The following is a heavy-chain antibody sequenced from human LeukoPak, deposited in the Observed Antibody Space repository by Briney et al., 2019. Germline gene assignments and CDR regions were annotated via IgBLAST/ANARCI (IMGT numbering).Heavy chain of an antibody. V-gene: IGHV1-69*13. CDR3: ARTLTTQLPTGWFDP. CDR2: IIPIFGTA. D-gene: IGHD2-2*01. CDR1: GGTFSSYA. Sequence: SVKVSCKASGGTFSSYAISWVRQAPGQGLEWMGGIIPIFGTANYAQRFQGRVTITADESTSTAYMELSSLRSEDTAVYYCARTLTTQLPTGWFDPWGQGTLVTVSS. J-gene: IGHJ5*02.